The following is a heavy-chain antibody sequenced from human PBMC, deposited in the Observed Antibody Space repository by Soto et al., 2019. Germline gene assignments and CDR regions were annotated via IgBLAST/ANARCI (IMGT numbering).Heavy chain of an antibody. CDR1: GFSFSSYS. Sequence: GGSLRLSCVASGFSFSSYSMNWVRQAPGKGLEWVSGISGSGGDTYYADSVKGRFTITKDTSKNQVVLTMTNMDPVDTATYYCAKSGSSGWYGWFDPWGQGTLVTVSS. D-gene: IGHD6-19*01. CDR2: ISGSGGDT. V-gene: IGHV3-23*01. CDR3: AKSGSSGWYGWFDP. J-gene: IGHJ5*02.